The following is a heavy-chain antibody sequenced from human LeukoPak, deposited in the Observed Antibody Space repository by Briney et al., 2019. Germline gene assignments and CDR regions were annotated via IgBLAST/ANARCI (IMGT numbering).Heavy chain of an antibody. CDR2: IIPIFGTA. V-gene: IGHV1-69*06. CDR3: ARAQGQSRYGYGAAYYYYMDV. Sequence: ASVKVSCKASGGTFSSYAISWVRQAPGQGLEWMGGIIPIFGTANYAQKFQGRVTITADKSTSTAYMELSSLRSEDTAVYYCARAQGQSRYGYGAAYYYYMDVWGKGTTVTVSS. D-gene: IGHD5-18*01. J-gene: IGHJ6*03. CDR1: GGTFSSYA.